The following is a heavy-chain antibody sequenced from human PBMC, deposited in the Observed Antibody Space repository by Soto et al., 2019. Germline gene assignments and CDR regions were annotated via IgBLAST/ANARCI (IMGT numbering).Heavy chain of an antibody. D-gene: IGHD3-10*01. J-gene: IGHJ5*02. CDR1: GYTFTSYG. V-gene: IGHV1-18*01. Sequence: QVQLVQSGAEVKKPGASVKVSCKASGYTFTSYGISWVRQAPGQGLEWMGWISAYNGNTNYAQKLQGRLTMTTATPTSTAYMELRSLRSDDTAVYYCGRALVGFGELFPSWFDPWGQETLVTVSS. CDR3: GRALVGFGELFPSWFDP. CDR2: ISAYNGNT.